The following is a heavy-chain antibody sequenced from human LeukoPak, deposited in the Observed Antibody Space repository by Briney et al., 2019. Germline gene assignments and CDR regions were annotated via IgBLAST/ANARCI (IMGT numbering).Heavy chain of an antibody. J-gene: IGHJ4*02. D-gene: IGHD4-17*01. CDR1: GGSISGYY. V-gene: IGHV4-4*07. CDR3: ARVGYGDYYFDY. CDR2: IYSSGSS. Sequence: SETLSLTCIVSGGSISGYYWSWIRQPAGKGLEWIGRIYSSGSSNYNPSLKSRVTMSIDTSKNQFSLRLSSVTAADTAVYYCARVGYGDYYFDYWGQGTLVTVSS.